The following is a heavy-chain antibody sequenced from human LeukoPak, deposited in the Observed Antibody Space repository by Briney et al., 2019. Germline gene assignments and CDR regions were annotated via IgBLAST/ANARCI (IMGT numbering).Heavy chain of an antibody. CDR1: GGTFSSYA. D-gene: IGHD5-24*01. J-gene: IGHJ4*02. CDR2: IIPIFGTA. Sequence: ASVKVSCKASGGTFSSYAISWVRQAPGQGLEWMGGIIPIFGTANYAQKFQGRVTITADESTSTAYMELSSLRSEDTAVYYCASYPPGGERWLQGYFDYWGQGTLVTVSS. V-gene: IGHV1-69*01. CDR3: ASYPPGGERWLQGYFDY.